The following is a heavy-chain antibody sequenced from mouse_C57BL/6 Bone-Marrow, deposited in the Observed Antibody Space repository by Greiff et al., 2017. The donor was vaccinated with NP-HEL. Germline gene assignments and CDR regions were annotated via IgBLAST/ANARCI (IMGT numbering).Heavy chain of an antibody. CDR2: IYPRSGNT. CDR1: GYTFTSYG. V-gene: IGHV1-81*01. Sequence: VKLMESGAELARPGASVKLSCKASGYTFTSYGISWVKQRTGQGLEWIGEIYPRSGNTYYNEKFKGKATLTADKSSSTAYMELRSLTSEDSAVYFCARGGYGGFAYWGQGTLVTVSA. CDR3: ARGGYGGFAY. D-gene: IGHD2-10*02. J-gene: IGHJ3*01.